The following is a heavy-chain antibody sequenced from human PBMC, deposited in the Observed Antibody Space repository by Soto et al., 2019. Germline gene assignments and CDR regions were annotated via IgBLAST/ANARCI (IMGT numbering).Heavy chain of an antibody. CDR1: GFTFSSYG. Sequence: GGSLRLSCAASGFTFSSYGMHWVRQAPGKGLEWVAVISYDGSNKYYADSVKGRFTISRDNSKNTLYLQMNSLRAEDTAVYYCAKDPGYFDYWGQGTRVTVSS. V-gene: IGHV3-30*18. J-gene: IGHJ4*02. CDR2: ISYDGSNK. CDR3: AKDPGYFDY.